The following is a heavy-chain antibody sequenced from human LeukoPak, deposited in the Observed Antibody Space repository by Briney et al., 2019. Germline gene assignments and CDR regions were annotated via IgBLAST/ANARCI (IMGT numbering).Heavy chain of an antibody. CDR1: GGSISSSSYY. CDR3: ARLTTGNIVY. Sequence: PSETLSLTCTVSGGSISSSSYYWGWIRQPPGKGLEWIGSIYYSGSTYYNPSLKSRVTISVDTSKNQFSLKLSSVTAADTAVYYCARLTTGNIVYWGQGTLVTVPS. J-gene: IGHJ4*02. V-gene: IGHV4-39*01. CDR2: IYYSGST. D-gene: IGHD1-1*01.